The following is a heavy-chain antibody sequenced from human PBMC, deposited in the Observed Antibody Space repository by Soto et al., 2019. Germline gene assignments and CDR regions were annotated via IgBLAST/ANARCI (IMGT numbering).Heavy chain of an antibody. Sequence: EVRLVESGGGLVSPGGSLRLSFAASGFAFSSYGLNWVRQAPGRGLEWISYISDSGSSIYYVDTVKGRFTASRDNAKNSVYLQMNSLRAEDTAVYYCARDLGPDYSRGYWGQGTLVTVSS. CDR2: ISDSGSSI. J-gene: IGHJ4*02. CDR1: GFAFSSYG. V-gene: IGHV3-48*03. D-gene: IGHD4-4*01. CDR3: ARDLGPDYSRGY.